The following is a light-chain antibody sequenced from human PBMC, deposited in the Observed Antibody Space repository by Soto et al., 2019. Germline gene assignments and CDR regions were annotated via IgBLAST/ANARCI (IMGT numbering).Light chain of an antibody. CDR1: SSNIGSTS. CDR3: AAWDNSLSGWV. V-gene: IGLV1-44*01. CDR2: SND. J-gene: IGLJ3*02. Sequence: QSVLTQPPSASGTPGQRVTISCSGSSSNIGSTSVYWYQQLPGTAPKLLIYSNDRRPSGVPDRLSGSKSGASASLAISGLQSGDEADYYWAAWDNSLSGWVFGGGTKLTVL.